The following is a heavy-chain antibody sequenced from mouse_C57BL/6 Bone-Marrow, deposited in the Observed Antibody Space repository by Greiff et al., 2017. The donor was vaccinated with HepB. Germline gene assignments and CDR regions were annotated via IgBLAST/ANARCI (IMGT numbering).Heavy chain of an antibody. Sequence: VQLQQSGPELVKPGASVKMSCKASGYTFTDYNMHWVKQSHGKSLEWIGYINPNNGGTSYNQKFKGKATLTVNKSSSTAYMELRSLTSEDSAVYYCARGGQFDITTVVATDYWGQGTTLTVSS. D-gene: IGHD1-1*01. CDR2: INPNNGGT. CDR3: ARGGQFDITTVVATDY. CDR1: GYTFTDYN. J-gene: IGHJ2*01. V-gene: IGHV1-22*01.